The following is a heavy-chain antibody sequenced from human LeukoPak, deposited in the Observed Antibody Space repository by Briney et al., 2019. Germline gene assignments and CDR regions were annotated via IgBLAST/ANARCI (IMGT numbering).Heavy chain of an antibody. J-gene: IGHJ6*03. D-gene: IGHD2-2*01. CDR2: INPKSGGT. CDR1: GYTFTGYS. Sequence: ASVKVSCKASGYTFTGYSMHWVRQAPGQGLEWLGWINPKSGGTNYAQKFQDRVTMTRDTSISTAYMELSRLRSDDTAVYYCARVEDCSSTSCQYYYYMDVWGKGTTVTVSS. V-gene: IGHV1-2*02. CDR3: ARVEDCSSTSCQYYYYMDV.